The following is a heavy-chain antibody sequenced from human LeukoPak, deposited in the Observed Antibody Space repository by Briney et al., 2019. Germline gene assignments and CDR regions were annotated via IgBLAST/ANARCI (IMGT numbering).Heavy chain of an antibody. J-gene: IGHJ5*02. CDR1: GGSITNSTYY. CDR3: AGHRASVWGTNPFDNWFDP. V-gene: IGHV4-39*01. D-gene: IGHD3-16*01. Sequence: SETLSLTCTVSGGSITNSTYYWVWIRQPPGKGLEWIGSIYYSGSTFYNPSLKSRVTISVDTSKNQFSVTLTSVTTADTAVYYCAGHRASVWGTNPFDNWFDPWGQGTLVTVSS. CDR2: IYYSGST.